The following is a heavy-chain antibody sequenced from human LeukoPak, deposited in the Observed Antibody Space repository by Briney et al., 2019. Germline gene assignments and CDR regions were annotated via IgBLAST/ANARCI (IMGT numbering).Heavy chain of an antibody. CDR2: IRSSSGSI. D-gene: IGHD4-11*01. J-gene: IGHJ4*02. CDR3: ARIVQSFYFDS. V-gene: IGHV3-21*06. Sequence: PGGSLRLSCAASGFTFSSYSMNWVMNWVRQAPGKGLEWVSSIRSSSGSIYYADSVEGRFTISRDNAKNTLYLQMNSLRAEDTAVYYCARIVQSFYFDSWGQGTLVTVSS. CDR1: GFTFSSYS.